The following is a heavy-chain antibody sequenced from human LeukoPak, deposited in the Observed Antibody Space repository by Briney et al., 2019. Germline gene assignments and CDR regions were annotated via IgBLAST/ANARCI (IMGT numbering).Heavy chain of an antibody. J-gene: IGHJ4*02. V-gene: IGHV4-30-2*01. D-gene: IGHD5-18*01. CDR2: IWHSGGT. CDR1: GGSISSGAYY. Sequence: SETLSLTCTVSGGSISSGAYYWSWIRQPPRKGLDWIGYIWHSGGTYYNPSLKSRVTMSVDTSKNQFSPKLSSVTAADTAVYYCARDHPWSYGESFDYWGQGTLVTVSS. CDR3: ARDHPWSYGESFDY.